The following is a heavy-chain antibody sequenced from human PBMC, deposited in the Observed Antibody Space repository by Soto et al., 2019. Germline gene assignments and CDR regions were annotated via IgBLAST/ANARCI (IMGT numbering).Heavy chain of an antibody. Sequence: GGSLRLSCAASAFPLSSYAMSWVRQAPGKGLEWVSAISGSGGSTYYADSVKGRFTISRDNSKNTLYLQMNSLRAEDTAVYYCAKVVWLGYCSGGSCYLGAFDIWGQGTMVTVSS. D-gene: IGHD2-15*01. CDR1: AFPLSSYA. J-gene: IGHJ3*02. CDR3: AKVVWLGYCSGGSCYLGAFDI. CDR2: ISGSGGST. V-gene: IGHV3-23*01.